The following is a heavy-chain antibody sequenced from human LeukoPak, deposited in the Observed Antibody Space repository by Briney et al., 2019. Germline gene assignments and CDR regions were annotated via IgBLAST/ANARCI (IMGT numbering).Heavy chain of an antibody. Sequence: PGGSLRLSCAASGFTFSSYAVHWVRQAPGKGLDWVALIKNDGSKKSYADSVKGRFTISRDNSKNTLYLEMNSLRTEDTAVYYCARDRNSFGPPTDTFDFWGLGTMVTVSS. D-gene: IGHD2/OR15-2a*01. CDR1: GFTFSSYA. J-gene: IGHJ3*01. CDR2: IKNDGSKK. V-gene: IGHV3-30-3*01. CDR3: ARDRNSFGPPTDTFDF.